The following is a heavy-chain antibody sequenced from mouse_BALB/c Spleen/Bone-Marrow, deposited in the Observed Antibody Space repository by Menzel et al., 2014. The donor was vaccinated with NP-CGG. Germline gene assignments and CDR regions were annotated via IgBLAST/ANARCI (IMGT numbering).Heavy chain of an antibody. CDR2: INPSSGYT. CDR1: GYTFTTYT. J-gene: IGHJ2*01. CDR3: ARWELGGFDY. Sequence: QVQLQQSGAELARPGASVKMSCKASGYTFTTYTMHWVKQRPGQGLEWIGYINPSSGYTNYNQKFKDTATLTADKSSSTAYLQLSSLTSEDSAVYYCARWELGGFDYWGQGTTLTVSS. V-gene: IGHV1-4*01. D-gene: IGHD4-1*01.